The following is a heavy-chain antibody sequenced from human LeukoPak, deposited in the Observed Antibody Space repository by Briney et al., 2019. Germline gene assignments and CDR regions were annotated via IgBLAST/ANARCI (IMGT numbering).Heavy chain of an antibody. V-gene: IGHV4-38-2*01. CDR1: GYSISSGYY. J-gene: IGHJ4*02. D-gene: IGHD5-12*01. Sequence: PSETLSLTCAVSGYSISSGYYWGWIRQPPGQGLEWIGSIYHSGSTYCNPSLKSRVTISVDTSKNQFSLKLSSVTAADTAVYYCARRGYDYSTDYWGQGTLVTVSS. CDR3: ARRGYDYSTDY. CDR2: IYHSGST.